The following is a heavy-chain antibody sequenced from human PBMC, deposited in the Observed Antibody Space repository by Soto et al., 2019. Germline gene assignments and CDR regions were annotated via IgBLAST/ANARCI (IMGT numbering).Heavy chain of an antibody. CDR2: IYYSGST. Sequence: SETLSLTCTVSGGSISSYYWSWIRQPPGKGLEWIGYIYYSGSTNYNPSLKSRVTISVDTSKNQFSLKLSSVTAADTAVYYCASSPAGYYDFWSGYYRDAFDIWGQGTMVTVSS. D-gene: IGHD3-3*01. V-gene: IGHV4-59*01. J-gene: IGHJ3*02. CDR1: GGSISSYY. CDR3: ASSPAGYYDFWSGYYRDAFDI.